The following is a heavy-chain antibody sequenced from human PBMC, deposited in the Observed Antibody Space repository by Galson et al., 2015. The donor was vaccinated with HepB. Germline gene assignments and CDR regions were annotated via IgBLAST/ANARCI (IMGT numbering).Heavy chain of an antibody. V-gene: IGHV1-18*01. CDR1: GYTFTSYG. Sequence: SVKVSCKASGYTFTSYGLSWVRQAPGQGLEWMGWISTYSGNTNYAQKLLDRVTMTTDTSTTTAYMELRSLRSDDTAVYYCVRDKDHAFDIWGQGTMVAVSS. J-gene: IGHJ3*02. CDR3: VRDKDHAFDI. CDR2: ISTYSGNT.